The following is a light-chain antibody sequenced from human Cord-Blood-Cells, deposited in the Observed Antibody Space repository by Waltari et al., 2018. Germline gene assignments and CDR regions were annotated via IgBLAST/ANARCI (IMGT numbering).Light chain of an antibody. J-gene: IGLJ2*01. V-gene: IGLV2-8*01. Sequence: QSALTQPPSASGSPGQSVTISCTGTSSDVGGYNYVSWYQQDPGKAPKLMIYEVSKPPSGVPDCVAGSKSACTASLAVSELQAEDGADYYCSSYAGSNQVVFGVGTTLTVL. CDR3: SSYAGSNQVV. CDR1: SSDVGGYNY. CDR2: EVS.